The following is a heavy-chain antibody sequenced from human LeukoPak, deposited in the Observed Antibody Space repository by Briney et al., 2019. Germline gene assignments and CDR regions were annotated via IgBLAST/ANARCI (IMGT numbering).Heavy chain of an antibody. D-gene: IGHD2-21*02. J-gene: IGHJ4*02. V-gene: IGHV3-15*01. Sequence: PGGSLRLSCLGSGFTFNDAYMNWVRQAPGKGLEWVGRVKGIRDGGTTDDTAPVKGRFTISRDDSKRTVYLQMNSLKTEDTAVYFCTARVVTTNEFWGQGTLVTVSS. CDR3: TARVVTTNEF. CDR1: GFTFNDAY. CDR2: VKGIRDGGTT.